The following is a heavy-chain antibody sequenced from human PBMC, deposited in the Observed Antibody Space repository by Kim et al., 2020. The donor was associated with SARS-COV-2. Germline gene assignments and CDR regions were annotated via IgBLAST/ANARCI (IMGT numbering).Heavy chain of an antibody. Sequence: YTPALKSRVTISVDTSKNQFSLKLSSVAAADTAVYYCARGVAVAGKGFDYWGQGTLVTVSS. V-gene: IGHV4-34*01. D-gene: IGHD6-19*01. J-gene: IGHJ4*02. CDR3: ARGVAVAGKGFDY.